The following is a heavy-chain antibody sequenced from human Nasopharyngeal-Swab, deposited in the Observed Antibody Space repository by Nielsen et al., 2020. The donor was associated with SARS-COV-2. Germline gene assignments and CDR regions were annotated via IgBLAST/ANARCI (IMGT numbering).Heavy chain of an antibody. V-gene: IGHV4-31*02. CDR3: VRGSGDAFDI. D-gene: IGHD6-19*01. CDR2: IYYSGST. J-gene: IGHJ3*02. Sequence: WIRQPPGKGLEWIGYIYYSGSTYYNPSLKSRVTISVDTSKNQFSLKLSSVTAADTAVYYCVRGSGDAFDIWGQGTMVTVSS.